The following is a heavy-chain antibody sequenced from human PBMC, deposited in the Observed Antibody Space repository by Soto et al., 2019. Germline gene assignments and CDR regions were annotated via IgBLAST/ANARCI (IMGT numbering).Heavy chain of an antibody. CDR3: AKGGDGYNSAKRYYYGMDV. CDR2: ISGDGGST. V-gene: IGHV3-23*01. Sequence: PGGSRRLSCAASGCTFSRYAMSWVRQAPGKGLEWVSAISGDGGSTYYADSVKGRFTISRDNSKNMLYLQMNSLRAEDTAVYYCAKGGDGYNSAKRYYYGMDVWGQGTTVTVSS. D-gene: IGHD5-12*01. J-gene: IGHJ6*02. CDR1: GCTFSRYA.